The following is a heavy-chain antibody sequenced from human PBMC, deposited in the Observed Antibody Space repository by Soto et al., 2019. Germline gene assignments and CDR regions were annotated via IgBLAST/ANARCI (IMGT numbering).Heavy chain of an antibody. CDR1: GGSISSYY. J-gene: IGHJ6*02. D-gene: IGHD3-22*01. CDR2: IYYSGST. CDR3: ARARVYTYYYDSSGYYYGMDV. V-gene: IGHV4-59*01. Sequence: PSETLSLTCTVSGGSISSYYWSWIRQPPGKGLEWFGYIYYSGSTNYNPSLKSRVTISVDTSKNQFSLKLSSVTAADTAVYYCARARVYTYYYDSSGYYYGMDVWGQGTTVTVSS.